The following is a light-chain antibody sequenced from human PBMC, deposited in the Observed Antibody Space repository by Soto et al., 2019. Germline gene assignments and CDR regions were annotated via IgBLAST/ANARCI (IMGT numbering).Light chain of an antibody. CDR1: SSDVGSSNG. V-gene: IGLV2-18*02. CDR3: SSYTTCSTYV. J-gene: IGLJ1*01. CDR2: DVS. Sequence: QSALTQPPSVSGSPGQSVAISCTGTSSDVGSSNGVSWYQQPPGTAPKLMIYDVSNRPSGVPDRFSGSKSGNTASLTISGLQAEDEADYYCSSYTTCSTYVFGTGTKVTVL.